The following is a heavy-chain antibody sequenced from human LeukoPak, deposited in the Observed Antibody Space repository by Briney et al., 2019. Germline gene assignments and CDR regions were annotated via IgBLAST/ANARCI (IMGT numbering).Heavy chain of an antibody. CDR3: ARQRGYYDSSGYYYSR. CDR1: GGSISSSSYY. Sequence: SETLSLTCTVSGGSISSSSYYWGWIRQPPGKGLEWIGSIYYSGSTYYNPSPKSRVTISVDTSKNQFSLKLSSVTAADTAVYYCARQRGYYDSSGYYYSRWGQGTLVTVSS. V-gene: IGHV4-39*01. J-gene: IGHJ4*02. CDR2: IYYSGST. D-gene: IGHD3-22*01.